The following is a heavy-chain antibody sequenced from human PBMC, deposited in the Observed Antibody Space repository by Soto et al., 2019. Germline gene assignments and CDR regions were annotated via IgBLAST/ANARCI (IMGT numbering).Heavy chain of an antibody. J-gene: IGHJ6*02. CDR3: ARKAAAASLYYYYGMDV. CDR1: AYTFTNYY. D-gene: IGHD6-13*01. Sequence: PGESLKISCNGSAYTFTNYYIGWVRQMPGKGLEWMGIIYPGDSETTYSPSFQGHVTISADKSISTAYLQWSSLKASDTAMYYCARKAAAASLYYYYGMDVWGQGTTVTVSS. CDR2: IYPGDSET. V-gene: IGHV5-51*01.